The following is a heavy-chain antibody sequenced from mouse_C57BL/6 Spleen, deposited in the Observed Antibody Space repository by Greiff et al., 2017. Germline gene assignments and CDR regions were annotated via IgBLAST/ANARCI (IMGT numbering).Heavy chain of an antibody. CDR1: GFTFSDYG. V-gene: IGHV5-17*01. CDR2: ISSGSSTI. D-gene: IGHD2-12*01. J-gene: IGHJ4*01. CDR3: ASDSAYAMDY. Sequence: EVQLQESGGGLVKPGGSLKLSCAASGFTFSDYGMHWVRQAPEKGLEWVAYISSGSSTIYYADTVKGRFTISRDNAKNTLFLQMTSLRSEDTAMYYCASDSAYAMDYWGQGTSVTVSS.